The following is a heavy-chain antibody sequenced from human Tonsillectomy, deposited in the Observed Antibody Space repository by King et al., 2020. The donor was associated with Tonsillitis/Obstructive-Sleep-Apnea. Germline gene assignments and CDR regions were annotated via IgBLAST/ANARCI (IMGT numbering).Heavy chain of an antibody. CDR1: GYTFRSYA. CDR3: ARGEIIFIAASPLPVDY. V-gene: IGHV7-4-1*02. Sequence: QLVQSGSELKNPGASVKVTCKASGYTFRSYAMNWVRQAPGQGLECMGWINTNTVNPTYARGFTGRVVCSLATSVRTAYLQISSLKAEDTAVYYCARGEIIFIAASPLPVDYWGQGTLVTVSS. CDR2: INTNTVNP. D-gene: IGHD6-6*01. J-gene: IGHJ4*02.